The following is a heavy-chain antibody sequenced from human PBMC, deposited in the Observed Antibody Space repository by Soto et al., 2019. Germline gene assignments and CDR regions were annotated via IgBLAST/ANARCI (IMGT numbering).Heavy chain of an antibody. V-gene: IGHV3-7*03. CDR1: GFTFSSYW. D-gene: IGHD6-19*01. CDR3: ARTDSSGWYSTYYYYGMDV. Sequence: PGGSLRLSCAASGFTFSSYWMIWVRQAPGKGLEWVANIKQDGSEKYYVDSVKGRFTISRDSAKNSLYLQMNSLRAEDTAVYYCARTDSSGWYSTYYYYGMDVWGQGTTVTVSS. J-gene: IGHJ6*02. CDR2: IKQDGSEK.